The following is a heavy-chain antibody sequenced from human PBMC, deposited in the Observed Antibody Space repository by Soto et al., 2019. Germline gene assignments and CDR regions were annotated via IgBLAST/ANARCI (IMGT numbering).Heavy chain of an antibody. CDR3: VKDRVPGAYGHYYGMDV. Sequence: AGGSLRLSCRVSGFTFNSSGMHWVRQAPGKGLEWMAVISHDGSDKYYADFVKGRVIISRDNSKNTLNLEMNSLRAEDTATYYCVKDRVPGAYGHYYGMDVWGQGTTVTVSS. CDR2: ISHDGSDK. V-gene: IGHV3-30*18. D-gene: IGHD5-12*01. J-gene: IGHJ6*02. CDR1: GFTFNSSG.